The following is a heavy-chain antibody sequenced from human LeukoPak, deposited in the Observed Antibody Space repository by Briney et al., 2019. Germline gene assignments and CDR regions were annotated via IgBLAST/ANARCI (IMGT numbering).Heavy chain of an antibody. Sequence: PGTSLRLSCAASGFTFRNYAMHWVRQVPGKGPEWVSGIRWTGDNIAYADSVKGRFTISRDNAKNSLYLQMNGLRVEDTALYSCAKDVGHVERNPASWGQGTLVTVSS. J-gene: IGHJ5*02. V-gene: IGHV3-9*01. CDR1: GFTFRNYA. CDR3: AKDVGHVERNPAS. D-gene: IGHD1-1*01. CDR2: IRWTGDNI.